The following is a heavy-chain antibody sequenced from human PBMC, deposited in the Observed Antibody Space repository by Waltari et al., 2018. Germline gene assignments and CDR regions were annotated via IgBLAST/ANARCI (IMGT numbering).Heavy chain of an antibody. V-gene: IGHV3-30*04. D-gene: IGHD3-22*01. CDR3: ARDYCDRTNCHGMDV. CDR1: AFTFRSSA. CDR2: SSYNERNI. J-gene: IGHJ6*02. Sequence: QVQLVEPGGGVVQPGRSLRLSCAASAFTFRSSALHWVRQAPGKGLEWVAVSSYNERNIYYVDSVKGRFIISRDNSRKMLYLQMNSLRTEDTAVYYCARDYCDRTNCHGMDVWGQGTTVTVSS.